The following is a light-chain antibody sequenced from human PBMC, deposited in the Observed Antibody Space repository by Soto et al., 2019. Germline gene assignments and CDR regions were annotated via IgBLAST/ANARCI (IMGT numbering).Light chain of an antibody. CDR1: SSDIGIYKY. V-gene: IGLV2-14*01. Sequence: QSALTQPASVSGSPGQSIAISCTGSSSDIGIYKYVSWYQQHPGKVPKLIIYEVTNRPSGVSNRFSGSKSGNTASLTISGLQAEDEADYYCSSYTTRSTRVFGTGTQLTVL. CDR3: SSYTTRSTRV. CDR2: EVT. J-gene: IGLJ1*01.